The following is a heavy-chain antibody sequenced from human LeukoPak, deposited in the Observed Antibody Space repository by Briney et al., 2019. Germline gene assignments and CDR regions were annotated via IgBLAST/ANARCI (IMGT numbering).Heavy chain of an antibody. Sequence: PGGSLRLSCAASGFTFSSYSMNWVRQAPGKGLEWVSYISSSGSTIYYADPVKGRFTISRDNAKNSLYLQMNSLRAEDTAVYYCARDGSSSWYYFDYWGQGTLVTVSS. J-gene: IGHJ4*02. V-gene: IGHV3-48*04. CDR1: GFTFSSYS. CDR2: ISSSGSTI. CDR3: ARDGSSSWYYFDY. D-gene: IGHD6-13*01.